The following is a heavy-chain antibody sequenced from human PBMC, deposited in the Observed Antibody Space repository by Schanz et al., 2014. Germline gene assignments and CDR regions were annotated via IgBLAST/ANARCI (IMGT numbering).Heavy chain of an antibody. CDR1: GFTFSNYG. D-gene: IGHD3-10*01. Sequence: QVQLVESGGGVVRPGRSLRLSCAASGFTFSNYGMHWVRQAPGKGLEWVAVISYHGSERYYADSVKGRFTISRDNSKNTLYLQMNSLGPEDTAVYYCAKSALWGSGVYYASQIDYWGQGALVTVSS. CDR3: AKSALWGSGVYYASQIDY. V-gene: IGHV3-30*18. CDR2: ISYHGSER. J-gene: IGHJ4*02.